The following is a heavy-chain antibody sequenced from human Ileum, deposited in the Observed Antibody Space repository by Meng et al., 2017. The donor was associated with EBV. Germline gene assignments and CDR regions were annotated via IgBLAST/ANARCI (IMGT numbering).Heavy chain of an antibody. V-gene: IGHV3-21*01. J-gene: IGHJ4*02. CDR3: AKDEAIGF. CDR1: GFGFSAYT. Sequence: EVHLVESGGGLVNLGGSLRLSFAASGFGFSAYTMNWVRQAPGKGLEWVSSISSRSNYIHYADSVRGRFTISRDNGENALFLQMGSLRDEDTAVYYCAKDEAIGFWGQGTLVTVSS. CDR2: ISSRSNYI.